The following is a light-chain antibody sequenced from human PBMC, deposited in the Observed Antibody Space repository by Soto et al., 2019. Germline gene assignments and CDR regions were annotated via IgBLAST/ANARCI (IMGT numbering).Light chain of an antibody. J-gene: IGKJ4*01. CDR3: QQDGSAHPLT. Sequence: EIVLTQSPGTLSLSPGERATLSCGASQSVRSSYLAWYQQKPGQAPRILIYGASSRATGIPDRFSGSGSGTDFTLTISRLEPEDFAVYYCQQDGSAHPLTFGGGTKVEIK. CDR1: QSVRSSY. CDR2: GAS. V-gene: IGKV3-20*01.